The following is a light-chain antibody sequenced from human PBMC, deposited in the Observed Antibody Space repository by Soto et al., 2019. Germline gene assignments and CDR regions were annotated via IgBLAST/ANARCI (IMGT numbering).Light chain of an antibody. V-gene: IGLV2-14*01. J-gene: IGLJ2*01. CDR2: DVS. CDR3: SSYTSSSTLV. CDR1: SSDVGGYNY. Sequence: QSALTQHASVYGSPGQSITISCTGTSSDVGGYNYVSWYQQHPGKAPKFMIYDVSNRPSGVSNRFSGSKSGNTASLTISGLQAEDEADYYCSSYTSSSTLVFGGGTQLTVL.